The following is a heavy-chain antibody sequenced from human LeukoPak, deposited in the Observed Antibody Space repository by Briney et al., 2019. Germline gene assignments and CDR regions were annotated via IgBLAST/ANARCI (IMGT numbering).Heavy chain of an antibody. D-gene: IGHD6-13*01. Sequence: PSETLSLTCTVSGGSISSYYWSWIRQPPGKGLEWIGYIYYSGSTNYNPSLKSRVTISVDTSKNQFSLKLSSVTAADTAVYYCARAAAGTAGGYYYYMDVWGKGTTVTVSS. J-gene: IGHJ6*03. CDR2: IYYSGST. CDR1: GGSISSYY. V-gene: IGHV4-59*01. CDR3: ARAAAGTAGGYYYYMDV.